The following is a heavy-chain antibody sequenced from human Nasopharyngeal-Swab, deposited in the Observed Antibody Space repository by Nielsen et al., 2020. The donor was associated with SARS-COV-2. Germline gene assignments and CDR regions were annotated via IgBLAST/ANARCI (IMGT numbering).Heavy chain of an antibody. J-gene: IGHJ6*03. V-gene: IGHV3-74*01. D-gene: IGHD3-3*01. CDR3: ARGRRMLRLLEWPSGYMDV. CDR1: GFTFSSYW. CDR2: INSDGSST. Sequence: GESLKISCAASGFTFSSYWMHWVRQAPGKGLVLVSRINSDGSSTSYADSVKGRFTISRDNAKNTLYLQMNSLRAEDTAVYYCARGRRMLRLLEWPSGYMDVWGKGTTVTVSS.